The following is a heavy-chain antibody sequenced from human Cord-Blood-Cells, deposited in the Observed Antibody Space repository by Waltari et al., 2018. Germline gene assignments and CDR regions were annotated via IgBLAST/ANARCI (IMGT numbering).Heavy chain of an antibody. CDR2: HIPSFGTA. V-gene: IGHV1-69*01. J-gene: IGHJ4*02. D-gene: IGHD3-10*01. CDR3: AGDQGGYYYGSGSGTVDY. Sequence: QVQLVQSGAEVKKPGSSVQVSCKASGGTFSSYAISWVRQAPGQGLEWMGGHIPSFGTANYAQKFQGRGTITADESTSTAYMELRSLRSEDTAVYYCAGDQGGYYYGSGSGTVDYWGQGTLVTVSS. CDR1: GGTFSSYA.